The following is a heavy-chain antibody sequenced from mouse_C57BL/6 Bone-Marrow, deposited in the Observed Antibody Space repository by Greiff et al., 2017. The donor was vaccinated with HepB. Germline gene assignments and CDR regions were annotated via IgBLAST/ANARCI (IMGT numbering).Heavy chain of an antibody. CDR3: ARDISSGSWFAY. J-gene: IGHJ3*01. V-gene: IGHV5-4*01. Sequence: EVKLMESGGGLVKPGGSLKLSCAASGFTFSSYAMSWVRQTPEKRLEWVTTISDGGSYTYYPDNVKGRFTISRDNAKNNLYLQMSHLKSEDTAMYYCARDISSGSWFAYWGQGTLVTVSA. D-gene: IGHD3-2*02. CDR1: GFTFSSYA. CDR2: ISDGGSYT.